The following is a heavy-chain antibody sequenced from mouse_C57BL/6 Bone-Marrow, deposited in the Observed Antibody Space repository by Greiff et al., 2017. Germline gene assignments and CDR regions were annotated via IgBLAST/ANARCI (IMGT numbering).Heavy chain of an antibody. CDR1: GYTFTSYW. CDR2: IDPSDSYT. CDR3: ARTELDWYGDV. V-gene: IGHV1-69*01. J-gene: IGHJ1*03. Sequence: QVQLQQPGAELVMPGASVKLSCKASGYTFTSYWMHWVKQRPGQGLEWIGEIDPSDSYTNYNQKFKGKSTFTVDKSSSAAYMQLSSLTSEDSAVYYCARTELDWYGDVWGTGTTVTVSS.